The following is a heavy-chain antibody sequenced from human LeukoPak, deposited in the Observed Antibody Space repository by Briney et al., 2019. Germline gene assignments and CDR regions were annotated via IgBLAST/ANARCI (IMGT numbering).Heavy chain of an antibody. CDR2: ISGSGGST. Sequence: GGSLRLSCAASGFTFSSYAMSWVRQAPGKGLEWVSAISGSGGSTYYADSVKGRFTISRDNSKNTLYLQMNSLRAEDTAVYYCAKVEVGATKIVRKRGGFDYWGQGTLVTVSS. CDR1: GFTFSSYA. V-gene: IGHV3-23*01. D-gene: IGHD1-26*01. CDR3: AKVEVGATKIVRKRGGFDY. J-gene: IGHJ4*02.